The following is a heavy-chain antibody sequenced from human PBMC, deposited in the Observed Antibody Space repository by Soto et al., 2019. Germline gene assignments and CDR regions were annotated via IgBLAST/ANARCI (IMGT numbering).Heavy chain of an antibody. V-gene: IGHV3-30*18. D-gene: IGHD2-21*02. CDR1: GFTFSSYG. Sequence: QVQLVESGGGVVQPGRSLRLSCAASGFTFSSYGMHWVRQAPGKGPEWVAVISYDGSNKYYADSVKGRFTICRDNSKNTLYLQMNSLRAEDTAVYYCAKDKVPVVVTAPFDYWGQGTLVTVSS. CDR2: ISYDGSNK. J-gene: IGHJ4*02. CDR3: AKDKVPVVVTAPFDY.